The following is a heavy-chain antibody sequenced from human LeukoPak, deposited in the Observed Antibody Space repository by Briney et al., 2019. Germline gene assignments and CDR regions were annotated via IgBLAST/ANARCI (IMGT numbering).Heavy chain of an antibody. CDR3: ARRLRFVGVWFDP. CDR2: IVHSGST. D-gene: IGHD3-10*01. Sequence: PSETLSLTCTVSGDSISSNNCYWSWIRQPPGKGLEWIGEIVHSGSTNYNPSLKSRVTISVDTSKNQFSLKLTSVTAADTAVYYCARRLRFVGVWFDPWGQGTLVTVSS. J-gene: IGHJ5*02. V-gene: IGHV4-39*07. CDR1: GDSISSNNCY.